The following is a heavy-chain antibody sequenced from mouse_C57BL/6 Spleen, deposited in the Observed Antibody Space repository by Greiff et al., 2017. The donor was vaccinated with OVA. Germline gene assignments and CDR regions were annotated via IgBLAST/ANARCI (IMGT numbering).Heavy chain of an antibody. CDR3: ARDPRYYGSSYDSY. D-gene: IGHD1-1*01. J-gene: IGHJ3*01. CDR2: ISDGGSYT. V-gene: IGHV5-4*01. Sequence: DVKLVESGGGLVKPGGSLKLSCAASGFTFSSYAMSWVRQTPEKRLEWVATISDGGSYTYYPDNVKGRFTISRDNAKNNLYLQMSHLKSEDTAMYYCARDPRYYGSSYDSYWGQGTLVTVSA. CDR1: GFTFSSYA.